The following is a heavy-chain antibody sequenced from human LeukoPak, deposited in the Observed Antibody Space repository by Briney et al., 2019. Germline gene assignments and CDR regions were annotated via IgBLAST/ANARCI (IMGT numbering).Heavy chain of an antibody. D-gene: IGHD2-21*02. Sequence: ASVKVSCKASGYTFTSYDINWVRQATGQGLEWMGWMNPNSGNTGYAQKFQGRVTMTRNTSISTAYMELSSLRSEDTAVYYCASEVVVVTATPQFQHWGQGTLVTVSS. CDR1: GYTFTSYD. V-gene: IGHV1-8*01. CDR3: ASEVVVVTATPQFQH. J-gene: IGHJ1*01. CDR2: MNPNSGNT.